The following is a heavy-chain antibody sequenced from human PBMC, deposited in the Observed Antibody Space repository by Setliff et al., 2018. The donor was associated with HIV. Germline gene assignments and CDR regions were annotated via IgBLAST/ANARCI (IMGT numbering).Heavy chain of an antibody. V-gene: IGHV4-38-2*02. Sequence: SETLSLTCTVSGDFFSSDYYRGWIRQPPGKGLEWIGSIYHSGSTYYNPSLKSRVTISVDTSKNQFSLKLSSVTAADTAVDYCARDQRLSYWGQGTLVTVSP. CDR2: IYHSGST. CDR3: ARDQRLSY. J-gene: IGHJ4*02. CDR1: GDFFSSDYY.